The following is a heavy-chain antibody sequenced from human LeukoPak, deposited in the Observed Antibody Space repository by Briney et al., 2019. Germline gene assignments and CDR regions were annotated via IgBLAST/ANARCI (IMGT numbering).Heavy chain of an antibody. V-gene: IGHV4-59*01. D-gene: IGHD4-11*01. Sequence: SETLSLTCTVSGGSISSYYWSWIRQPPGKGLEWIGYIYYSGSTNYNPSLKSRVTISVDTSKNQFSLKLSSVTAADTAVYYCASCPYSNSPYFDYWGQGTLVTVSS. CDR2: IYYSGST. CDR3: ASCPYSNSPYFDY. J-gene: IGHJ4*02. CDR1: GGSISSYY.